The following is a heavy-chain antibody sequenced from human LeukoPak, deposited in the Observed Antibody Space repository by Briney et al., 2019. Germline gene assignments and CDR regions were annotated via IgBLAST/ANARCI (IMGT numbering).Heavy chain of an antibody. CDR1: GFTVSSRY. Sequence: PGGSLRLSCAASGFTVSSRYMSWVRQAPGKGLEWVSVIYSGGFTYYADSVKGRFTISRDNPKNTLYLQMNSLRAEDTAVYYCARDYYGSGSYYTVHDWFDPWGQGTLVTVSS. CDR2: IYSGGFT. D-gene: IGHD3-10*01. J-gene: IGHJ5*02. V-gene: IGHV3-53*01. CDR3: ARDYYGSGSYYTVHDWFDP.